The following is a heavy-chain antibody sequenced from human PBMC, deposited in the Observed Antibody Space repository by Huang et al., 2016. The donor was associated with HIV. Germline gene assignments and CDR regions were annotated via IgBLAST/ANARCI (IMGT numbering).Heavy chain of an antibody. CDR1: GFSIRAFG. D-gene: IGHD7-27*01. J-gene: IGHJ3*01. Sequence: EVQLVQSGGGLVQPGGSLRLSCTASGFSIRAFGMDGGRQAPGKGLEYVSASSGDGGTTYCADSLKGRCTISRDTAKNTVYLQLGSLRPEDMGVYFCARPIGTGVLSAFDLWGPGTVVTVSS. CDR3: ARPIGTGVLSAFDL. V-gene: IGHV3-64*07. CDR2: SSGDGGTT.